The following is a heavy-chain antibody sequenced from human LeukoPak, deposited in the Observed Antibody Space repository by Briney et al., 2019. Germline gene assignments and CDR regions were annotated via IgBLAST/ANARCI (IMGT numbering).Heavy chain of an antibody. Sequence: GASVKVSCKASGYTFTSYDIKRVRQATGQGLEWMGWMNPNSGNTGYAQKFQGRVTMTRNTSISTAYMELSSLRSEDTAVYYCAREGVVVAATRYYGMDVWGQGTTVTVSS. D-gene: IGHD2-15*01. CDR1: GYTFTSYD. CDR2: MNPNSGNT. V-gene: IGHV1-8*01. J-gene: IGHJ6*02. CDR3: AREGVVVAATRYYGMDV.